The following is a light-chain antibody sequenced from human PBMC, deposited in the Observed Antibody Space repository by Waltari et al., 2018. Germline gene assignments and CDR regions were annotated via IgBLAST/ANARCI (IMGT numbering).Light chain of an antibody. CDR1: QDIRDD. CDR3: QQYDDPHFT. V-gene: IGKV1-6*01. Sequence: AIQMTQSPSSLSASVGDSVTITCRASQDIRDDLGWYQQKPGKAPNLLIYAASTCQSGVPSRFSGSGSGTDFTFTINSLQSEDIATYYCQQYDDPHFTFGPGTKVDLK. CDR2: AAS. J-gene: IGKJ3*01.